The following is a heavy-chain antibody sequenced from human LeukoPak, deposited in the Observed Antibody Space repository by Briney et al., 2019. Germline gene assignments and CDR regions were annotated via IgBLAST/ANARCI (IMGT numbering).Heavy chain of an antibody. V-gene: IGHV3-23*01. CDR1: GFTFSSYA. CDR3: ANIGQTAFDI. CDR2: ISGSGGST. J-gene: IGHJ3*02. D-gene: IGHD1-26*01. Sequence: GGSLRLSCAASGFTFSSYAMSWVRQAPGKGLEWVSSISGSGGSTYYADSVTGRFTISRDNSKNTLYLQMNSLRAEDTAVYYCANIGQTAFDIWGQGTMVTVSS.